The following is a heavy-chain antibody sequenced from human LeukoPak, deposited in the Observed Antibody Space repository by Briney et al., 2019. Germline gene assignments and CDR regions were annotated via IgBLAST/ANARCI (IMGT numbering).Heavy chain of an antibody. V-gene: IGHV4-4*07. J-gene: IGHJ5*02. CDR2: IYTSGST. CDR1: GGSISSYY. D-gene: IGHD6-13*01. Sequence: PSETLSLTCTVSGGSISSYYWSWIRQPAGKELEWIGLIYTSGSTNYNPSLKSRVTMSVDTSKNQFSLKLSSVIAADTAVYYCARDRAAAGTVLDPWGQGTLVTVSS. CDR3: ARDRAAAGTVLDP.